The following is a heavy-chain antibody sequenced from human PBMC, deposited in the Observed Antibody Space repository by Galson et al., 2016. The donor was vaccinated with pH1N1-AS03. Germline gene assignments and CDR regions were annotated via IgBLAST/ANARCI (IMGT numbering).Heavy chain of an antibody. V-gene: IGHV3-30*04. Sequence: SLRLSCAASGFTLTNHPLHWVRQAPGKGLEWVAVLSYDDTYKYYADSVKGRFTISRDDSKNMLYLQMNSLRAEDTAVYFCAKDRIGAYYYFGMDVWGQGTTVTVS. CDR2: LSYDDTYK. D-gene: IGHD2-21*01. CDR3: AKDRIGAYYYFGMDV. CDR1: GFTLTNHP. J-gene: IGHJ6*02.